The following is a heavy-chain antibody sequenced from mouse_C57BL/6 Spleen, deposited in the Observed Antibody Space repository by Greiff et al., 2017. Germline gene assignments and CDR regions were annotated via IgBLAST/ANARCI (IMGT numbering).Heavy chain of an antibody. CDR2: IRNKANNHAT. CDR1: GFTFSDAW. D-gene: IGHD2-1*01. CDR3: NRPEGNYGYFDV. V-gene: IGHV6-6*01. J-gene: IGHJ1*03. Sequence: EVQLQQSGGGLVQPGGSMKLSCAASGFTFSDAWMDWVRQSPEKGLEWVAEIRNKANNHATYYAESVKGRFTISRDDSKSSVYLQMNSLRAEDTGIDYCNRPEGNYGYFDVWGTGTTVTVSS.